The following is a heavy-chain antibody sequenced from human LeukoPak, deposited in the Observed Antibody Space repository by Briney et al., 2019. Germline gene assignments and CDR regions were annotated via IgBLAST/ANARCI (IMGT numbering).Heavy chain of an antibody. V-gene: IGHV3-21*04. CDR2: ISSSSSYI. CDR1: GFTFSSYS. J-gene: IGHJ3*01. Sequence: GGSLRLSCAASGFTFSSYSMNWVRQAPGKGLEWVSSISSSSSYIYYADSVKGRFTISRDNSKNTLYLQMNSLRAEDTAVYYCARMVWEPRAFDVWGQGTMVTVSS. CDR3: ARMVWEPRAFDV. D-gene: IGHD1-26*01.